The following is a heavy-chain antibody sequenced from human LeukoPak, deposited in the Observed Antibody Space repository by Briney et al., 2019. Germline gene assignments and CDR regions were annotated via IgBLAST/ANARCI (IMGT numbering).Heavy chain of an antibody. J-gene: IGHJ5*02. V-gene: IGHV4-4*07. Sequence: SETLSLTCTVSSGSMTNYYWSWIRQPAGKGLEWIGRIYTSGSTNYNPSLKSRVTMSVDTSKNQFSLKLSSVTAADTAVYYCARVRTITMVRGVIIEVSWFDPWGQGTLVTVSS. CDR2: IYTSGST. CDR1: SGSMTNYY. D-gene: IGHD3-10*01. CDR3: ARVRTITMVRGVIIEVSWFDP.